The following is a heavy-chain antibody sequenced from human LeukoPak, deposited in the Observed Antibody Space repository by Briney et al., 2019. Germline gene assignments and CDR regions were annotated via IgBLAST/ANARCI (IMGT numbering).Heavy chain of an antibody. D-gene: IGHD5-12*01. CDR2: ISGSGGST. J-gene: IGHJ4*02. Sequence: PGGSLRLSCAASGFTFSSYAMSWVRQAPGKGLEWVSAISGSGGSTYYADSVKGRFTISRDNSKNTLYLQMNSLRAEDTAVYYCAKDWFGSGNEFRGYYFDYWGQGTLVTVSS. V-gene: IGHV3-23*01. CDR3: AKDWFGSGNEFRGYYFDY. CDR1: GFTFSSYA.